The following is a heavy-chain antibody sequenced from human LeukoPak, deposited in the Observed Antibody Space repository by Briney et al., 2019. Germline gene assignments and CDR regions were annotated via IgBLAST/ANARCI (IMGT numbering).Heavy chain of an antibody. V-gene: IGHV3-30*02. CDR2: IRYDGSNK. D-gene: IGHD2-15*01. Sequence: GGSLRLSCAASGFTFSNFGIHWVRQAPGKGLEWVALIRYDGSNKYYADSVKGRFTISRDNSMNTLYLQMNSLRAEDTAVYYCAKRYCSSGYCEYYSYYYMDVWGKGTTVTVSS. CDR1: GFTFSNFG. J-gene: IGHJ6*03. CDR3: AKRYCSSGYCEYYSYYYMDV.